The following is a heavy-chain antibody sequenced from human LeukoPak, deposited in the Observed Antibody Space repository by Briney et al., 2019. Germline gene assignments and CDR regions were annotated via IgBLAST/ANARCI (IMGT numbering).Heavy chain of an antibody. V-gene: IGHV3-72*01. J-gene: IGHJ4*02. Sequence: GGSLRLSCAASGFTFSNAWMSWVRQAPGKGLEWVGRTRNKANSYTTEYAASVKGRFTISRDDSKNSLYLQMNSLKTEDTAVYYCARGPPCSGGSCYSDKYYFDYWGQGTLVTVSS. CDR2: TRNKANSYTT. CDR3: ARGPPCSGGSCYSDKYYFDY. D-gene: IGHD2-15*01. CDR1: GFTFSNAW.